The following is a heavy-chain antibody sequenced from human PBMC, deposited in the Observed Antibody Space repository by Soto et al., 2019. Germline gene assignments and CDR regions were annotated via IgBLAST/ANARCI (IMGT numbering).Heavy chain of an antibody. CDR1: GFTFSNYN. D-gene: IGHD5-12*01. CDR2: ISSNGENT. Sequence: LRLSCSASGFTFSNYNLDWVRQAPGKGLEHVSAISSNGENTYYADSVKGRFTTSRDNSKNILSLQMSSLRAEDTAVYYCVNSAGYDYDYWGQGTLVTVSS. CDR3: VNSAGYDYDY. J-gene: IGHJ4*02. V-gene: IGHV3-64D*06.